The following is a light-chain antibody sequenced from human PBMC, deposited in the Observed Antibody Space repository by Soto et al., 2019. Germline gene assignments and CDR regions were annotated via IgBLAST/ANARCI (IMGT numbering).Light chain of an antibody. Sequence: EIILTQSPASLSVSPGERATLSCRASQSVNNNLAWYQQKPGQAPRLLIFGASTRATGIPDRFRGSGSGTDFTLTINRLEPEDFAVYYCQQYGRTFGQWTKLEIK. CDR1: QSVNNN. CDR3: QQYGRT. J-gene: IGKJ2*01. CDR2: GAS. V-gene: IGKV3-20*01.